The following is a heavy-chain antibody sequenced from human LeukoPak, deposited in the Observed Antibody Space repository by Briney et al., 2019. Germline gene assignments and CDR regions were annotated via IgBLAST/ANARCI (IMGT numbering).Heavy chain of an antibody. CDR2: ISGSGDST. CDR3: AKLAPTPNLPDDY. D-gene: IGHD5-24*01. CDR1: GFTFSSYA. V-gene: IGHV3-23*01. Sequence: GGSLRLSCAASGFTFSSYAMSWVRLAPGKGLEWVSSISGSGDSTYYADSVKGRFTISRDNSKNTLYLQMNSLGDEDTAVYFCAKLAPTPNLPDDYWGQGTLVTVSS. J-gene: IGHJ4*02.